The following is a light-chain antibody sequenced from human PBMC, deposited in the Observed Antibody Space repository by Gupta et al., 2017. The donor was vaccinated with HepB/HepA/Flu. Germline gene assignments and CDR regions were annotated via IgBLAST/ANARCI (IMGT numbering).Light chain of an antibody. J-gene: IGKJ2*04. CDR1: QSISNF. V-gene: IGKV3-11*01. Sequence: EIVLTQSPATLSLSPGERATLSCRASQSISNFLAWYQHKPGQAPRLLIYDATNRATGIPARFSGSGSGTDFTLTISGLEPEDFAVYYCQQRSNWPRGSFGQGTRLELK. CDR2: DAT. CDR3: QQRSNWPRGS.